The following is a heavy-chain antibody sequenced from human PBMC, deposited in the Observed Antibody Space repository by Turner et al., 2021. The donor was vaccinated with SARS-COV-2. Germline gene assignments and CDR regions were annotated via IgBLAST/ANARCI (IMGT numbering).Heavy chain of an antibody. CDR2: LNYSGST. CDR1: GGSISSSSYD. CDR3: ARLVYTVDYYYGMDV. J-gene: IGHJ6*02. V-gene: IGHV4-39*01. D-gene: IGHD2-8*01. Sequence: QLHLQESGPGLVQPSDTLSLTCTVSGGSISSSSYDWGWIRQPPGKGLEWFGRLNYSGSTYYNPSLKSRVTISVDTSKNQFSLKLSSVTDADTAVYYCARLVYTVDYYYGMDVWGQGTTVTVSS.